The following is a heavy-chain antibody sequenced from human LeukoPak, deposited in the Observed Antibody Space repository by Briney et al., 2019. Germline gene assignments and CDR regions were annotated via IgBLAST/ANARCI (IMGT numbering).Heavy chain of an antibody. D-gene: IGHD2-2*01. CDR1: GGSISSSSYY. Sequence: SETLSLTCTVSGGSISSSSYYWGWIRQPPGKGLEWIGSIYYSGSTYYNPSLKSRVTISVDTSKNQFSLKLSSVTAADTALYYCARQQASHIDCWGQGTLVTVSS. CDR3: ARQQASHIDC. J-gene: IGHJ4*02. CDR2: IYYSGST. V-gene: IGHV4-39*01.